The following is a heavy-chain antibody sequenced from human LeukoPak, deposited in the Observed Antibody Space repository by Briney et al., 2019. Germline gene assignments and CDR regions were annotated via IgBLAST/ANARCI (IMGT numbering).Heavy chain of an antibody. Sequence: GGSLRLSCAASGFTFSSYSMNWVRQAPGKGLEWVSSISSSSSYIYYADSVKGRFTISRDNAKNSLYLQMNSLRAEDTAVYYCARDTGELYGDCFDYWGQGTLVTVSS. CDR3: ARDTGELYGDCFDY. V-gene: IGHV3-21*01. J-gene: IGHJ4*02. CDR1: GFTFSSYS. D-gene: IGHD4-17*01. CDR2: ISSSSSYI.